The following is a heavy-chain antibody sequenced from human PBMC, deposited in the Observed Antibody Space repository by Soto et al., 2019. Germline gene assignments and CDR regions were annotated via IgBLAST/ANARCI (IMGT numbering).Heavy chain of an antibody. J-gene: IGHJ3*02. Sequence: SETLSLTCAVAGGSFSGYYWTWIRQSPGTGLEWIGEIIHSGSTNYNPSLKSRVTISIDTSKNQFALNLSSVTAADTAVYYCARGRVTTNVNFDIWGQGTMVTVSS. CDR1: GGSFSGYY. CDR2: IIHSGST. CDR3: ARGRVTTNVNFDI. V-gene: IGHV4-34*01. D-gene: IGHD1-1*01.